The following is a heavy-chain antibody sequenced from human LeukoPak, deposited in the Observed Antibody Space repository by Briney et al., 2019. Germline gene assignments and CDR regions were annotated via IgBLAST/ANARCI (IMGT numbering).Heavy chain of an antibody. J-gene: IGHJ6*03. D-gene: IGHD3-22*01. Sequence: SGPTLVKPTQPLTLTCTFSGFPLSTSGVGVGWIRQPPGKALEWLALIYWDDDKRYSPSLKSRLTITKDTSKNQVVLTMTNMDPVDTATYYCAHATYYYDSSGYYSQYYYYYYYMDVWGKGTTVTVSS. V-gene: IGHV2-5*02. CDR1: GFPLSTSGVG. CDR3: AHATYYYDSSGYYSQYYYYYYYMDV. CDR2: IYWDDDK.